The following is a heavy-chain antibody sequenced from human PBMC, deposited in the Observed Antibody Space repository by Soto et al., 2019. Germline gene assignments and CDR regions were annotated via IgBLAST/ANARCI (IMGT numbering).Heavy chain of an antibody. V-gene: IGHV4-30-4*01. CDR2: IYYSGST. CDR3: ARVTRITMVRGPFDP. D-gene: IGHD3-10*01. J-gene: IGHJ5*02. Sequence: QVQLQESGPGLVKPSQTLSLTCTVSGGSISSGDYYWSWIRQPPGKGLEWIGYIYYSGSTYYNPSLKSRVTISVDTSKNQFSLKLISVTAADTAVYYCARVTRITMVRGPFDPWGQGTLVTVSS. CDR1: GGSISSGDYY.